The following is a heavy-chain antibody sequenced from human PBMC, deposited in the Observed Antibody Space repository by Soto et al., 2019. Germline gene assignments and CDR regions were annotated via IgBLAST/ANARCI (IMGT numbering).Heavy chain of an antibody. V-gene: IGHV4-59*01. D-gene: IGHD6-13*01. Sequence: SETLSLTCTVSGGSISSYYWSWIRQPPGKGLEWIGYIYYSGSTNYNPALKRRVTTSVDTSKNQFSLKLSSVTAADTAVYYCARAASSSWQDNWFDPWGQGTLVTVSS. CDR2: IYYSGST. J-gene: IGHJ5*02. CDR1: GGSISSYY. CDR3: ARAASSSWQDNWFDP.